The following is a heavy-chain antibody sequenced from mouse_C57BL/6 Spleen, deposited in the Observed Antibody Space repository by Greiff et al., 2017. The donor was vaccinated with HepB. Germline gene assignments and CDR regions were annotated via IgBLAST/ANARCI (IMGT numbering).Heavy chain of an antibody. CDR1: GFNIKDDY. D-gene: IGHD6-1*01. CDR3: TTSRQAWFAY. V-gene: IGHV14-4*01. J-gene: IGHJ3*01. Sequence: EVMLVESGAELVRPGASVKLSCTASGFNIKDDYMHWVKQRPEQGLEWIGWIDPENGDTEYASKFQGKATITADTSSNTAYLQLSSLTSEDTAVYYCTTSRQAWFAYWGQGTLVTVSA. CDR2: IDPENGDT.